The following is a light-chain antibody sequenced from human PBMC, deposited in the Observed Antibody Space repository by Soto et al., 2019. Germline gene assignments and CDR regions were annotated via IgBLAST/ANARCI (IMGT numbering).Light chain of an antibody. CDR1: GEHSSYA. Sequence: QSVLTQLPSAPASLGASVKLTCTLSGEHSSYAIAWHQQQPEKGPRYLMKLNSDGSHSKGDGIPDRFSGSSSGAERYLTISILQFEDEGDYYCQTWGAGMVVFGGGTKVTVL. V-gene: IGLV4-69*01. J-gene: IGLJ2*01. CDR3: QTWGAGMVV. CDR2: LNSDGSH.